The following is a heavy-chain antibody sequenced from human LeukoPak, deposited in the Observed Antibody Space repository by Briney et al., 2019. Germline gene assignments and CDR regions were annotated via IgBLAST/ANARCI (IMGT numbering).Heavy chain of an antibody. CDR1: GGSFSGYY. D-gene: IGHD2-2*01. CDR2: INHSGST. J-gene: IGHJ4*02. CDR3: ARLPRHLYVPAAHFGY. Sequence: SETLSLTCAVYGGSFSGYYWSWIRQPPGKGLEWIGEINHSGSTNYNPSLKSRVTISVDTSKNQFSLKLSSVTAADTAVYYCARLPRHLYVPAAHFGYWGQGTLVTVSS. V-gene: IGHV4-34*01.